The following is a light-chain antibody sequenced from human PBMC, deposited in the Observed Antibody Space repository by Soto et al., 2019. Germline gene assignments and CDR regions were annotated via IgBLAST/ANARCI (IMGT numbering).Light chain of an antibody. CDR3: QQYNNWPPT. CDR1: QSVRGN. Sequence: EIVLTQSPGTLSLSPGERATLSGMASQSVRGNLAWYQQKPGQAPRLLIYGVSTKASGIPARFSGSGSGTEFTLTISSLQSEDVAVYCCQQYNNWPPTFGQGTKVDIK. V-gene: IGKV3-15*01. J-gene: IGKJ1*01. CDR2: GVS.